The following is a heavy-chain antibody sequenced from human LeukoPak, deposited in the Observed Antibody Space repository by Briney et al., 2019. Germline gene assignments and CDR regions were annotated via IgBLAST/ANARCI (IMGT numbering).Heavy chain of an antibody. CDR1: GFTFSSYA. D-gene: IGHD3-16*01. J-gene: IGHJ6*02. CDR2: ISYDGSNK. CDR3: ARVMRAGECMDV. Sequence: GGSLRLSCAASGFTFSSYAMHWVRQAPGKGLEWVAVISYDGSNKYYADSVKGRFTISRDNSKNTLYLQMNSPRAEDTAVYYCARVMRAGECMDVWGQGTTVTVSS. V-gene: IGHV3-30-3*01.